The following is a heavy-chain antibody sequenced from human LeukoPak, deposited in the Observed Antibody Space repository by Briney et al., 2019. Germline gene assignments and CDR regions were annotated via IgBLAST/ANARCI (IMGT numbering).Heavy chain of an antibody. Sequence: GGSLRLSCVGAGLSNADYGMSWVRQVPGKGLEWVSGIDWSGAASEYADSVKGRFTISRDNAKNSLYLQMNTLGPEDTGVYYCARDLSATWYSLGYWGQGTLVTVSS. CDR3: ARDLSATWYSLGY. CDR1: GLSNADYG. J-gene: IGHJ4*02. CDR2: IDWSGAAS. V-gene: IGHV3-20*04. D-gene: IGHD2-21*02.